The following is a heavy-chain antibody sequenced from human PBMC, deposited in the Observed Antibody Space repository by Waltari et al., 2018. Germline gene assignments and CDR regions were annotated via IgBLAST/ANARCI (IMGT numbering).Heavy chain of an antibody. J-gene: IGHJ6*02. D-gene: IGHD3-3*01. CDR2: IVVGSGNT. V-gene: IGHV1-58*01. CDR3: EADHAGTSDFDYYYFCGMDV. CDR1: GFTFTRSS. Sequence: QMQLVQSGPEVQKPGPSVKVSCNASGFTFTRSSVPWLRPARGQRHQGIGWIVVGSGNTNYAQKYQERGIMTRDMATSKTYMELSRLRSEDTAVYYCEADHAGTSDFDYYYFCGMDVWGQGTMVTVSS.